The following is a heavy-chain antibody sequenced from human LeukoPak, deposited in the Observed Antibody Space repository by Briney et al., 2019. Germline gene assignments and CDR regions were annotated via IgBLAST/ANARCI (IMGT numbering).Heavy chain of an antibody. Sequence: PGGSLRLSCAASGFTFSSYAMHWVRQAPGKGLEWVAVISYDGSNKYYADSVKGRFTISRDNSKNTLYLQMNSLRAEDTAVYYCARDEGILGYCSSTSCFRGVEQWGQGTLVTVSS. CDR1: GFTFSSYA. V-gene: IGHV3-30-3*01. CDR2: ISYDGSNK. D-gene: IGHD2-2*01. CDR3: ARDEGILGYCSSTSCFRGVEQ. J-gene: IGHJ4*02.